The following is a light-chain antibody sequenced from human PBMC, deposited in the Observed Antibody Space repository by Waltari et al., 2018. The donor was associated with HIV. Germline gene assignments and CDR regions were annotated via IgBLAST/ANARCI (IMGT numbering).Light chain of an antibody. J-gene: IGKJ4*01. CDR2: STS. CDR1: QSVSSN. CDR3: EKNKTWPRT. Sequence: EIVMTQSPATLSVSPGEGATLSCRASQSVSSNLAWYQQRPGQTPRLLIFSTSTTATAVPARFSGSEAETEFSLTTSSLQSGDFAVYCCEKNKTWPRTFSGGTKVEMK. V-gene: IGKV3-15*01.